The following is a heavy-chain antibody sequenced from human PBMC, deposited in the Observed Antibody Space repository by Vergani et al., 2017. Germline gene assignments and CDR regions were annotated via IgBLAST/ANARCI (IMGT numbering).Heavy chain of an antibody. J-gene: IGHJ4*02. CDR1: GYSFTSYW. V-gene: IGHV5-51*01. CDR3: ARWGTYYYDSSGYSNFDY. D-gene: IGHD3-22*01. Sequence: VQLVQSGAEVKKPGESLKISCKGSGYSFTSYWIGWVRQMPGKGLEWMGIIYPGDSDTRYSPSFQGQVTISADKSISTAYLQWSSLKASDTAMYYCARWGTYYYDSSGYSNFDYWGQGTLVTVSS. CDR2: IYPGDSDT.